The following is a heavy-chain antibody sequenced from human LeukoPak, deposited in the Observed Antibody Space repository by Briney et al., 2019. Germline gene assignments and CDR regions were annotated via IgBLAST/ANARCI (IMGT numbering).Heavy chain of an antibody. CDR3: ARGYSIVGATLDY. Sequence: GGSLRLSCAASGFTFSTSGMHWVRQAPGKGLEWVSYISGSLSTIYYADSVKGRFTISRDNAKNSLYLQMNSLRAEDTAVYYCARGYSIVGATLDYWGQGTLVTVSS. CDR2: ISGSLSTI. J-gene: IGHJ4*02. V-gene: IGHV3-48*04. D-gene: IGHD1-26*01. CDR1: GFTFSTSG.